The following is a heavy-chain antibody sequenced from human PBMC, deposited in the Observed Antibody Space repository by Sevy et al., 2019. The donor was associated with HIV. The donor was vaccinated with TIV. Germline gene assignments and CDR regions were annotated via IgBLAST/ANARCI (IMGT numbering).Heavy chain of an antibody. CDR2: ISYDGSDK. Sequence: GGSLRLSCAASGFNFRIYAMHWVRQAPGKGLEWVAVISYDGSDKFYAESVKGRFTISRDNSKNMGFLQLNSLGGDDTAVYYCATGRQGATYGYWGQGTPVTVSS. V-gene: IGHV3-30*03. J-gene: IGHJ4*01. CDR1: GFNFRIYA. CDR3: ATGRQGATYGY. D-gene: IGHD1-26*01.